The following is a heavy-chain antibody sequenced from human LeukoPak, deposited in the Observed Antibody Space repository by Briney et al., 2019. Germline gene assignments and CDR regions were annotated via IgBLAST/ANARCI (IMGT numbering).Heavy chain of an antibody. CDR2: IYTSGST. CDR1: GGSISSGSYY. J-gene: IGHJ4*02. V-gene: IGHV4-61*02. D-gene: IGHD4-23*01. Sequence: SQTLSLTCTVSGGSISSGSYYWSWIRQPAGKGLEWIGRIYTSGSTNYNPSLKSRVTISVDTSKNQFSLKLSSVTAADTAVYYCAREGLINYGGHDFDYWGQGTLVTVSS. CDR3: AREGLINYGGHDFDY.